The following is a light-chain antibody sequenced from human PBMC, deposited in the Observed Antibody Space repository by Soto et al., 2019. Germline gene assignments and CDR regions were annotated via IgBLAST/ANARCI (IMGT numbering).Light chain of an antibody. V-gene: IGKV3-15*01. J-gene: IGKJ4*01. CDR2: TTS. Sequence: VLMTQSPATLSLFPGERANLSCRASQSVGDRLAWYQEKPGQSPRLLMYTTSVRASGVPARFSGSGSGTAFTLTISDLQLEDFAVFYCQQDNDWPPLTFGGGSTVEIK. CDR1: QSVGDR. CDR3: QQDNDWPPLT.